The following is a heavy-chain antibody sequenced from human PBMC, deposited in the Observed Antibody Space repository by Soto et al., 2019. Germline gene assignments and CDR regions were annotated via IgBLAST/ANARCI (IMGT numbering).Heavy chain of an antibody. Sequence: GGSLRLSCAASGFTFSSYAMHWVRQAPGKGLEWVAVISYDGSNKYYADSVKGRFTISRDNSKNTLYLQMNSLRAEDTAVYYCARDHYDSSGYYTEYEGDFDYWGQGTLVTVSS. CDR2: ISYDGSNK. CDR3: ARDHYDSSGYYTEYEGDFDY. J-gene: IGHJ4*02. D-gene: IGHD3-22*01. V-gene: IGHV3-30-3*01. CDR1: GFTFSSYA.